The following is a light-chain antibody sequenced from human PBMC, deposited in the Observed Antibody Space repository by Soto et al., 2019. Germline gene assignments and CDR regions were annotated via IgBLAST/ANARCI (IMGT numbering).Light chain of an antibody. J-gene: IGKJ5*01. CDR1: QDISNY. V-gene: IGKV1-33*01. CDR2: DAS. CDR3: QQSDSLPIT. Sequence: DSQMNHSPSSLYASVGDRVTITCRASQDISNYLNWYQQRPGKAPKLLIYDASNLERGVPSRFSGTRSGTHFTFAITSLQPEDVETYYCQQSDSLPITFGQGTRLEI.